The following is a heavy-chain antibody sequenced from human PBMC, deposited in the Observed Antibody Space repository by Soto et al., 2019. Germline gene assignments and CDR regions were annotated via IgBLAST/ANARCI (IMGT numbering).Heavy chain of an antibody. CDR1: GFTFSSYS. CDR2: ISSSSSYI. J-gene: IGHJ6*03. V-gene: IGHV3-21*01. D-gene: IGHD2-2*01. CDR3: ARVGPFVVVPAAHPPDSSSSPDRTIYYYYYMDV. Sequence: GESLKISCAASGFTFSSYSMNWVRQAPGKGLEWVSSISSSSSYIYYADSVKGRFTISRDNAKNSLYLQMNSLRAEDTAVYYCARVGPFVVVPAAHPPDSSSSPDRTIYYYYYMDVWGKGTTVTVSS.